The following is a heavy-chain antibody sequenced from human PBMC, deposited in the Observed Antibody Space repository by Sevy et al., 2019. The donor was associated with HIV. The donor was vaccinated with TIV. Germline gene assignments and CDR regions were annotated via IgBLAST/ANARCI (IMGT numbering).Heavy chain of an antibody. V-gene: IGHV3-48*02. J-gene: IGHJ4*02. Sequence: GGSLRLSCAASGFTFSSYSMNWVRQAPGKGLEWVSYISSRSSTIYYADSVKGRFTISRDNAKNSLYLQMNSLRDEDTAVYYCSRDTAPLTPFDYWGKGTLVAVSS. CDR1: GFTFSSYS. CDR2: ISSRSSTI. CDR3: SRDTAPLTPFDY. D-gene: IGHD7-27*01.